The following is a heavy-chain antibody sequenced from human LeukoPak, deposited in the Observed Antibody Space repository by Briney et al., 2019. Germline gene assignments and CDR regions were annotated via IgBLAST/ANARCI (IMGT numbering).Heavy chain of an antibody. CDR2: ISAYNGNT. CDR3: ARESNYDGATSSLGFDY. J-gene: IGHJ4*02. Sequence: ASVKVSCKASGYTFTSYGISWVRQAPGQGLEWMGWISAYNGNTNYAQKLQGRVTMTTDTSTSTAYMELRSLRSDDTAVYYCARESNYDGATSSLGFDYWGQGTLVTVSS. D-gene: IGHD1-26*01. V-gene: IGHV1-18*01. CDR1: GYTFTSYG.